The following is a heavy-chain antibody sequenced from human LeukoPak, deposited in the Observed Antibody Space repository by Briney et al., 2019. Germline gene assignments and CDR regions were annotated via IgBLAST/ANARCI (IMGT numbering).Heavy chain of an antibody. V-gene: IGHV3-30-3*01. J-gene: IGHJ4*02. D-gene: IGHD4-23*01. CDR1: GFTFSSYA. Sequence: PGGSLRLSCAASGFTFSSYAMHWVRQAPGKGLEWVAVISYDGSNKYYADSVKGRFTISRDNSKNTLYLQMNSLRAEDTAVYYCVRTRPGTSLFGYWGQGTLVTVSS. CDR2: ISYDGSNK. CDR3: VRTRPGTSLFGY.